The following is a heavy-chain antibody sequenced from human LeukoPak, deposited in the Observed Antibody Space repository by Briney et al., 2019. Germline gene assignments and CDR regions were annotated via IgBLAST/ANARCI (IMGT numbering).Heavy chain of an antibody. Sequence: ASVKVSCKASAYIFIDYYIHWVQQAPGKGLEWMGRVDPEDGEAIYAEKFQDRVTLSAATSTDTSCMGLSSLIAEDTAVYYFSVYMSTIVYWGQGTLVTVSS. CDR2: VDPEDGEA. CDR1: AYIFIDYY. V-gene: IGHV1-69-2*01. CDR3: SVYMSTIVY. D-gene: IGHD3-16*01. J-gene: IGHJ4*02.